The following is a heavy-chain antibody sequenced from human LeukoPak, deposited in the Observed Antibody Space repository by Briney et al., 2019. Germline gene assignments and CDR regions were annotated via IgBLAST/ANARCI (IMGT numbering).Heavy chain of an antibody. J-gene: IGHJ4*02. CDR1: GYTFTSYG. D-gene: IGHD4-17*01. CDR3: ARAARDYGDYDKFDY. V-gene: IGHV1-18*01. Sequence: ASVKVSCKASGYTFTSYGFSWVRQAPGQGLEWMAWISAYSGNTNYAQILQGRVTMTTDTSTSTAYMELRSLRSDDTAVYYCARAARDYGDYDKFDYWGQGTLVTVSP. CDR2: ISAYSGNT.